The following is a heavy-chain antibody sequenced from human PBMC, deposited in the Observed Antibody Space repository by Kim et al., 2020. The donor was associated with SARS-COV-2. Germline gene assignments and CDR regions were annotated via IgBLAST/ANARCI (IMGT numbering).Heavy chain of an antibody. CDR3: ARDRYRAGWFDP. J-gene: IGHJ5*02. D-gene: IGHD1-26*01. V-gene: IGHV6-1*01. Sequence: DYAVSVKSRITINPDTPKNQFSLQLNSVTPEDTAVYYCARDRYRAGWFDPWGQGTLVTVSS.